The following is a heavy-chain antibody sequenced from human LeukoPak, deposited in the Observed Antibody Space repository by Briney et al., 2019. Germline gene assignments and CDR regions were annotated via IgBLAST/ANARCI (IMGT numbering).Heavy chain of an antibody. J-gene: IGHJ4*02. CDR2: IYHSGST. V-gene: IGHV4-38-2*02. CDR3: ARDSRGYDYGFDY. Sequence: SETLSLTCAVSGYSISSGYYWGWIRQPPGKGLEWIGSIYHSGSTYYNPSLKSRVTISVDTSKNQFSLKLSSVTAADTAVYYCARDSRGYDYGFDYWGQGTLVTVSP. D-gene: IGHD5-12*01. CDR1: GYSISSGYY.